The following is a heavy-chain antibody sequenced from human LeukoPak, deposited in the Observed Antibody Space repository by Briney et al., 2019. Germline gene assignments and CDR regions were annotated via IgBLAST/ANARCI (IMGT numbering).Heavy chain of an antibody. J-gene: IGHJ4*02. CDR2: IKSKTDGGTT. CDR1: GFTFSNAW. Sequence: PGGSLRLSCAASGFTFSNAWLNWVRQAPGKGLEWVGHIKSKTDGGTTDYAAPVKGRFTISRDDSKNTLFLQMNSLKTEDTAVYYCTLPWGSGSYYDSWGQGTPVTVSS. D-gene: IGHD3-10*01. V-gene: IGHV3-15*01. CDR3: TLPWGSGSYYDS.